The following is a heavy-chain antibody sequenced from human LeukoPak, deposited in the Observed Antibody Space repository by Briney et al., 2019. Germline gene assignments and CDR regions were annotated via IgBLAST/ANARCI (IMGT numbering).Heavy chain of an antibody. V-gene: IGHV1-69*13. CDR1: GGTFSSYA. CDR3: ARDSPSTEPMYQLLYMEWDAFDI. D-gene: IGHD2-2*02. CDR2: IIPIFGTA. Sequence: ASVKVSCKASGGTFSSYAISWVRQAPGQGLEWMGGIIPIFGTANYAQKFQGRVTITADESTSTAYMELSSLRSEGTAVYYCARDSPSTEPMYQLLYMEWDAFDIWGQGTMVTVSS. J-gene: IGHJ3*02.